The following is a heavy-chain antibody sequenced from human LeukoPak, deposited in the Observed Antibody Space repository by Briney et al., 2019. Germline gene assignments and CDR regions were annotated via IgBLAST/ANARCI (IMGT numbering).Heavy chain of an antibody. V-gene: IGHV3-33*01. D-gene: IGHD4-17*01. J-gene: IGHJ4*02. CDR1: GFTFSSYG. CDR2: IWYDGSNE. CDR3: ARTVTTDRGPFDY. Sequence: GGSLRLSCAASGFTFSSYGMHWVRQAPGKGLEWVAVIWYDGSNEYYADSVKGRFTISRDNSKNTLYLQMNSLRAEDTAVYYCARTVTTDRGPFDYWGQGTLVTVSS.